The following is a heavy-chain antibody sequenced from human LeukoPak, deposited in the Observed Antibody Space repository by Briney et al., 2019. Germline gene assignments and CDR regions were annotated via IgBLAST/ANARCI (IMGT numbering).Heavy chain of an antibody. V-gene: IGHV3-11*06. J-gene: IGHJ4*02. CDR1: GFTFSDYY. CDR3: ARVRSRGVIID. D-gene: IGHD3-10*01. CDR2: ISSSSSYK. Sequence: GGSLRLSCAASGFTFSDYYMSWIRQAPGKGLEWVSYISSSSSYKNYADSVKGRFTISRDNAKNSLYLQMNSLRAEDTAVYYCARVRSRGVIIDWGQGTLVTVSS.